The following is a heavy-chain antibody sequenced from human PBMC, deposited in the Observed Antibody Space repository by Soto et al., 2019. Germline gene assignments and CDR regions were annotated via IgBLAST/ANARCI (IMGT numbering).Heavy chain of an antibody. D-gene: IGHD3-22*01. CDR2: ISSSSSTI. J-gene: IGHJ4*02. V-gene: IGHV3-48*02. CDR1: GFTFSSYS. CDR3: ARGVYYYDSSGYYPGY. Sequence: GGSLRLSCAASGFTFSSYSMNWVRQAPGKGLEWVSYISSSSSTIYYADSVKGRFTISRDNAKNSLYLQMNSLRDEDTAVYYCARGVYYYDSSGYYPGYWGQGTLVIVSS.